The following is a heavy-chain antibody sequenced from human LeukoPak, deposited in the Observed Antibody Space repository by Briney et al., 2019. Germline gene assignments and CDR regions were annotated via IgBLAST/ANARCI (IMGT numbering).Heavy chain of an antibody. D-gene: IGHD4-17*01. CDR2: VSGGGVNT. CDR3: AKGHTDYGTGFDL. V-gene: IGHV3-23*01. Sequence: GGSLRLPCAASGFTFSTYAMSWVRQAPGKGLEWVSIVSGGGVNTYYVDSVKGRFTISRDNSKNTLFLQMNSLRVDDTAVYYCAKGHTDYGTGFDLWGQGTLVIVSS. CDR1: GFTFSTYA. J-gene: IGHJ4*02.